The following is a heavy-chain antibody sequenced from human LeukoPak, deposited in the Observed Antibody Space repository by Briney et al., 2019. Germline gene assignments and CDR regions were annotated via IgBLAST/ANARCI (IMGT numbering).Heavy chain of an antibody. CDR3: ARVRRWSGYDEGLYY. V-gene: IGHV1-69*04. Sequence: EASVKVSCKASGYTFTSYAISWVRQAPGQGLEWMGRIIPILGIANYAQKFQGRVTITADKSTSTAYMELSSLRSEDTAVCYCARVRRWSGYDEGLYYWGQGTLVTVSS. D-gene: IGHD5-12*01. J-gene: IGHJ4*02. CDR1: GYTFTSYA. CDR2: IIPILGIA.